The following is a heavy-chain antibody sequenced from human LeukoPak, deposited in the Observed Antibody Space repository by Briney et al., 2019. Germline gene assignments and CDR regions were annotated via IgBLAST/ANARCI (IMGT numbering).Heavy chain of an antibody. J-gene: IGHJ3*01. D-gene: IGHD2-2*01. CDR1: GFTFSSYE. CDR2: ISASGTGT. V-gene: IGHV3-48*03. CDR3: AREEYYHLNTGSHDAFDL. Sequence: GGSLRLSCVASGFTFSSYEMNWVRQAPGKGLEWISYISASGTGTHYADSVKGRFTVSRDNAKNSVYLQVNIPRAEDTAVYCCAREEYYHLNTGSHDAFDLWGQGTMVTVSS.